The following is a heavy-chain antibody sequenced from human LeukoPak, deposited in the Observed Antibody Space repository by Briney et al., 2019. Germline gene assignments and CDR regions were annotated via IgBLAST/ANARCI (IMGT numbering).Heavy chain of an antibody. CDR2: IDSSGDVI. CDR1: GFIFSDYY. V-gene: IGHV3-11*01. D-gene: IGHD6-13*01. Sequence: NPGGSLGLSCAASGFIFSDYYMTWIRQAPGKGLEWLSYIDSSGDVIYYGDSVKGRFTISRDNAKNSLYLQVNSLRAEDTAVYYCAKGTHSSSWHWYDPWGQGTLVTVSS. J-gene: IGHJ5*02. CDR3: AKGTHSSSWHWYDP.